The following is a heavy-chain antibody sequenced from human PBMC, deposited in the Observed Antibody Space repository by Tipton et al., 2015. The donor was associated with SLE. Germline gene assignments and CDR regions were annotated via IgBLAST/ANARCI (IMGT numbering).Heavy chain of an antibody. CDR1: GFTFSTYA. Sequence: GSLRLSCAASGFTFSTYAMSWVRQAPGKGLEWVSGISGSGGTAYYADSVKGRLTISRDNSKNTLDLQMNSLRAEDTAVYYCAKCGSGWTTDVFDIWGQGTMVTVSS. CDR2: ISGSGGTA. V-gene: IGHV3-23*01. J-gene: IGHJ3*02. CDR3: AKCGSGWTTDVFDI. D-gene: IGHD6-19*01.